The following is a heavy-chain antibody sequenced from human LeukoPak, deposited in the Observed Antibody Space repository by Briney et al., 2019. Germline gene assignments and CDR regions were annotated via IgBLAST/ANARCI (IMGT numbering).Heavy chain of an antibody. CDR2: ISSSSSYI. CDR3: AKESLTGDYFDY. V-gene: IGHV3-21*01. CDR1: GFTFSSYS. D-gene: IGHD1-14*01. J-gene: IGHJ4*02. Sequence: PGGSLRLSCAASGFTFSSYSMNWVRQAPGKGLEWVSSISSSSSYIYYADSVKGRFTISRDNAKNSLYLQMNSLRAEDTAVYYCAKESLTGDYFDYWGQGTLVTVSS.